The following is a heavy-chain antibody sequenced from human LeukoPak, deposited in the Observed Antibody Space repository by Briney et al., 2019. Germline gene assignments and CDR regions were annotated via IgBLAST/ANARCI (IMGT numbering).Heavy chain of an antibody. CDR1: GGSISSYF. V-gene: IGHV4-59*08. Sequence: SETLSLTCTVSGGSISSYFWSWIRQPPGKGLEWIGYIYYSGSTNYNPSLKSRVTMSVDTSKNQFSLKLSSVSAADTAVYYCARIDSAVAGTIDYWGQGTLVTVSS. CDR3: ARIDSAVAGTIDY. J-gene: IGHJ4*02. D-gene: IGHD6-19*01. CDR2: IYYSGST.